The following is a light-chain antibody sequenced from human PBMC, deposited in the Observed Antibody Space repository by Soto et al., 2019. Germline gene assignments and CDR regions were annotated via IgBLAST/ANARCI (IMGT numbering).Light chain of an antibody. Sequence: QSVLTQPPSVSGAPGQRVTISCTGSSSNIGAGYDVHWYQQLPGTAPKLLIYGNTNRPSGVPDRFSGSKSGTSASLAITGLQAEDDYCQSYDSSLSGHVVFGGGTKVTVL. CDR2: GNT. J-gene: IGLJ2*01. CDR3: QSYDSSLSGHVV. CDR1: SSNIGAGYD. V-gene: IGLV1-40*01.